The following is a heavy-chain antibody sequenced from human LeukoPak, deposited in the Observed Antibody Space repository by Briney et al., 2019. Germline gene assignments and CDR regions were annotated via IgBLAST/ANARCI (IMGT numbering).Heavy chain of an antibody. V-gene: IGHV4-31*03. D-gene: IGHD3-9*01. CDR1: GGSISSGGYY. J-gene: IGHJ5*02. CDR3: ARGYYDILTGYYGGGVWFDP. CDR2: IYYSGST. Sequence: PSQTLSLTCTVSGGSISSGGYYWSWIRQHPGKGLEWIGYIYYSGSTYYNPSLKSRVTISVDTSKNQFSLKLSSVTAADTAVYYCARGYYDILTGYYGGGVWFDPWGQGTLVTVSS.